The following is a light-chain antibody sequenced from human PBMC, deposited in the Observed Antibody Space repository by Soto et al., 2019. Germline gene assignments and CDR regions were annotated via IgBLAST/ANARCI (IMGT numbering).Light chain of an antibody. CDR1: QSISHW. Sequence: DIQRTKSPSTLSASVADRVTISCRASQSISHWLAWYKQKPGKAPDLLIYEASNLEGGVPSRFSGSGSGTDFTLTISRLQPDDFATYYCQQYLTLPWTFGQGTKVDIK. CDR3: QQYLTLPWT. V-gene: IGKV1-5*03. CDR2: EAS. J-gene: IGKJ1*01.